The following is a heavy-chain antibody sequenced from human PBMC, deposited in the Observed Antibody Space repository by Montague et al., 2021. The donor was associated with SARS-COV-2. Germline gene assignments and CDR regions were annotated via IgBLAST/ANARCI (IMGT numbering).Heavy chain of an antibody. CDR3: AIPMVRGFSRAFDI. Sequence: SETLSLTCAVYGGSLSGYYWSWIRQPPGKGLEWIGEINHSGSTNXXPSLKSRVTISVDTSKNQFSLKLSSVTAAGTAVYYCAIPMVRGFSRAFDIWGQGTMVTVSS. CDR1: GGSLSGYY. J-gene: IGHJ3*02. V-gene: IGHV4-34*01. D-gene: IGHD3-10*01. CDR2: INHSGST.